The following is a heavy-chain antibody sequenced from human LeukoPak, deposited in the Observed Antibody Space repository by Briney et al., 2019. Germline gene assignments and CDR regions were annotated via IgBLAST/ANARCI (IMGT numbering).Heavy chain of an antibody. J-gene: IGHJ4*02. D-gene: IGHD5-24*01. CDR1: GFTFSDYS. CDR2: IGIDSGNT. V-gene: IGHV3-48*01. CDR3: ARDYKYAFDN. Sequence: GGSLKLSCAASGFTFSDYSMNWVRQAPGKGLEWISYIGIDSGNTNYADSVKGRFTISGDKAKNSLYLQMNSLRVEDTAVYYCARDYKYAFDNWGQGTLVTVSS.